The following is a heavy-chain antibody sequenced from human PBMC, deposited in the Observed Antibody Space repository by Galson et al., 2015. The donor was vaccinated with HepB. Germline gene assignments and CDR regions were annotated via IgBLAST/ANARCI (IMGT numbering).Heavy chain of an antibody. CDR1: GFTFSNYA. CDR3: ATPDYGGRYYYYGMDA. J-gene: IGHJ6*02. Sequence: SLRLSCAASGFTFSNYAISWVRQAPGKGLEWVSAISGSGGNTFYADSVKGRFTISRDISKNTLYLQMNSLRAEDTALYYCATPDYGGRYYYYGMDAWGQGTMVTVSS. CDR2: ISGSGGNT. D-gene: IGHD4-23*01. V-gene: IGHV3-23*01.